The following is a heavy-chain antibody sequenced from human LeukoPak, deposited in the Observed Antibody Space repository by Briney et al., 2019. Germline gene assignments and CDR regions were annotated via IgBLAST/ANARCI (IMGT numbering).Heavy chain of an antibody. Sequence: GGSLRLSCAASGFTFSSYSMNWVRQAPGKGLEWVSSISSSSSYIYYADSVKGRFTISRGNAKNSLYLQMNSLRAEDTAVYYCARIGAPDIAYHYYMDVWGKGTTVTVSS. J-gene: IGHJ6*03. CDR2: ISSSSSYI. V-gene: IGHV3-21*01. CDR3: ARIGAPDIAYHYYMDV. CDR1: GFTFSSYS. D-gene: IGHD3-10*01.